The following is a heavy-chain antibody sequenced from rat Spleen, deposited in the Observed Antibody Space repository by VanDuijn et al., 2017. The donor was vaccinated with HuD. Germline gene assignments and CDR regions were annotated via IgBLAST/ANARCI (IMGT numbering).Heavy chain of an antibody. V-gene: IGHV2-45*01. CDR2: IWSGGST. CDR3: ARAPIAAIKGAYFDY. J-gene: IGHJ2*01. D-gene: IGHD1-2*01. Sequence: QVQLKESGPGLVQPSETLSLPCTVSGFSLTSHSLNLVRPPPGKGLEWMGAIWSGGSTDYNSALESRLSISRDTSKNQVFLEMNSLQSEDTTTYYCARAPIAAIKGAYFDYWGQGVLVTVSS. CDR1: GFSLTSHS.